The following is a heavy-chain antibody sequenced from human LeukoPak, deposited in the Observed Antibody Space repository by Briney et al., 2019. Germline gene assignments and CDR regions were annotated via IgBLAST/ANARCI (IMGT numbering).Heavy chain of an antibody. J-gene: IGHJ6*02. D-gene: IGHD2-2*01. CDR2: INSNGGST. CDR3: VKGTSTKYYYYGMDV. CDR1: GFAFSNYA. V-gene: IGHV3-64D*06. Sequence: VGSLTVSRSASGFAFSNYATHWVRQAPGKGLEYVAGINSNGGSTFYADSVKGRFTMSGDNSKNTLYLQMSSLRAEDTAVYYCVKGTSTKYYYYGMDVWGHGTTVTVSS.